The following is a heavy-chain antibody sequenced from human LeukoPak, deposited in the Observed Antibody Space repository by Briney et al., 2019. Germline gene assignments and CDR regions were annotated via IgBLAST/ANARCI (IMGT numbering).Heavy chain of an antibody. CDR1: GFTFSDYA. CDR2: IRNDGSNK. V-gene: IGHV3-30*02. J-gene: IGHJ3*02. CDR3: AREGDAFDI. Sequence: GGSLRLSCAASGFTFSDYAMHWVRQAPGKGLEWVAFIRNDGSNKYYADSVKGRFTISRDNSKNTLYLQMNSLRAEDTAVYYCAREGDAFDIWGHGTTVTVSS.